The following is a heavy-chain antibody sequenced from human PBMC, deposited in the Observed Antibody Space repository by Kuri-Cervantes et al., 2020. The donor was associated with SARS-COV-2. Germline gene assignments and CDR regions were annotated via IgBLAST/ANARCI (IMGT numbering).Heavy chain of an antibody. D-gene: IGHD1-26*01. CDR3: ARVSPMVGVTSWNAFDV. CDR1: GGTFSTYA. J-gene: IGHJ3*01. CDR2: IIPIFGTA. V-gene: IGHV1-69*06. Sequence: SVKVSCKASGGTFSTYAINWVRQAPGQGLEWMGGIIPIFGTANYAQRFQGRVTITADKSTTTAYMELSSLRSEETAIYYCARVSPMVGVTSWNAFDVWGQGTLVTVSS.